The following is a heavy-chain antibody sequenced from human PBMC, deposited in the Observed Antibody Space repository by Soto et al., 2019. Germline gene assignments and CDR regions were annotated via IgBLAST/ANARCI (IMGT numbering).Heavy chain of an antibody. D-gene: IGHD6-19*01. Sequence: ASETLSPTCTVSGGSISSYYWSWIRQPPGKGLEWIGYIYYSGSTNYNPSLKSRVTIPVDTSKNQFSLKLSSVTAADTAVYYCARAKPYRAVAGTRGGWFDPWGQGTLVTVSS. CDR3: ARAKPYRAVAGTRGGWFDP. V-gene: IGHV4-59*01. J-gene: IGHJ5*02. CDR2: IYYSGST. CDR1: GGSISSYY.